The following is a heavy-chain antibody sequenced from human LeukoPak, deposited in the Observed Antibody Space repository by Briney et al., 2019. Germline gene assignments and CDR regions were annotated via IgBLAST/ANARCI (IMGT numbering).Heavy chain of an antibody. CDR1: GFTFSSYA. J-gene: IGHJ6*02. CDR2: ISGSGGST. V-gene: IGHV3-23*01. CDR3: AKDGSLGYFDWLLRDYYYYGTDV. D-gene: IGHD3-9*01. Sequence: QSGGSLRLSCAASGFTFSSYAMSWVRQAPGKGLEWVSAISGSGGSTYYADSVKGRFTISRDNSKNTLYLQMNSLRAEDTAVYYCAKDGSLGYFDWLLRDYYYYGTDVWGQGTTVTVSS.